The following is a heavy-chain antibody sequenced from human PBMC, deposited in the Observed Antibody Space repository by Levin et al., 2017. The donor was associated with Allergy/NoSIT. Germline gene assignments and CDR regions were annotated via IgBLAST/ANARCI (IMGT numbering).Heavy chain of an antibody. CDR1: GYTFTSYG. CDR3: ARDFYGGNAGYDY. J-gene: IGHJ4*02. Sequence: GESLKISCKASGYTFTSYGISWVRQAPGQGLEWMGWISAYNGNTNYAQKLQGRVTMTTDTSTSTAYMELRSLRSDDTAVYYCARDFYGGNAGYDYWGQGTLVTVSS. V-gene: IGHV1-18*01. D-gene: IGHD4-23*01. CDR2: ISAYNGNT.